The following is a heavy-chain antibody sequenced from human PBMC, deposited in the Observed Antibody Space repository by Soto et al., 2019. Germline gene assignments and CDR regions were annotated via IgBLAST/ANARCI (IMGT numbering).Heavy chain of an antibody. J-gene: IGHJ6*03. D-gene: IGHD6-25*01. CDR1: GYTFTNYN. V-gene: IGHV1-8*01. Sequence: QEQLVQSGAEVKKPGAPVKVSCKASGYTFTNYNINWVRQATGQGLEWMGWMNPKTGNTGYAEKFQGRVTMTRNSSINTAFMELSGLRSEDTAVYYCAREAASDPSFYYNYMDVWGKGTTVNVSS. CDR3: AREAASDPSFYYNYMDV. CDR2: MNPKTGNT.